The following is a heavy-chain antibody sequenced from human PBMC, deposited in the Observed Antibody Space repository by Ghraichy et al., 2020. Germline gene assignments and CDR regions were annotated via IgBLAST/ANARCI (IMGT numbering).Heavy chain of an antibody. J-gene: IGHJ6*02. CDR2: IYYSGST. D-gene: IGHD3-3*02. Sequence: SETLSLTCTVSGGSISSYYWSWIRQPPGKGLEWIGYIYYSGSTNYNPSLKSRVTISVDTSKNQFSLKLSSVTAVDTAVYYCARDLDTAAHFADVWGQGTTVTVSS. CDR1: GGSISSYY. V-gene: IGHV4-59*01. CDR3: ARDLDTAAHFADV.